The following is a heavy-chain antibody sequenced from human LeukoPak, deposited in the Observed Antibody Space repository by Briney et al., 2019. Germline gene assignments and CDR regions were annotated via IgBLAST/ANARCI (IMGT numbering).Heavy chain of an antibody. CDR2: ISAYNGNT. CDR1: GYTFIRYG. CDR3: ARVAVPRDYMDV. D-gene: IGHD2-2*01. J-gene: IGHJ6*03. V-gene: IGHV1-18*01. Sequence: ASVKVSCKASGYTFIRYGITWVRQAPGQGLEWMGWISAYNGNTHYAQKFQGRVTMTTDTSTSTAYMELRSLRSDDTAVYYCARVAVPRDYMDVWGKGTTVTVSS.